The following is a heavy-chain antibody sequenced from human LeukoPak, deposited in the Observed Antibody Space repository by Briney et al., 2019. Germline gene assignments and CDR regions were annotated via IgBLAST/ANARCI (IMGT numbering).Heavy chain of an antibody. V-gene: IGHV3-74*03. CDR3: AKDRTTEIDY. Sequence: GGSLRLSCAASGFTFGSHWMHWVRQAPGQGPMWVARISVDGTQTMYADAVKGRFTISRDNARNTLFLHMHSLRAEDTAVYYCAKDRTTEIDYWGQGTLVTVSS. CDR1: GFTFGSHW. CDR2: ISVDGTQT. J-gene: IGHJ4*02. D-gene: IGHD1-1*01.